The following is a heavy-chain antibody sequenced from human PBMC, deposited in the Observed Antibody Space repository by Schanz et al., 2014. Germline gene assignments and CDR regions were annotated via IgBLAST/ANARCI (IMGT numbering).Heavy chain of an antibody. V-gene: IGHV3-74*01. D-gene: IGHD4-17*01. Sequence: EVQLVESGGGLVQPGGSLRLSCAASGFTFSVYWMHWVRQPPGKGLVSVSRISGDGTTTSYADSVKGRFTISRDNAKNTVYLQMTSLRVEDTAVYYCARVLGGDEGLDQWGQGTLVTVSS. CDR1: GFTFSVYW. CDR2: ISGDGTTT. J-gene: IGHJ4*02. CDR3: ARVLGGDEGLDQ.